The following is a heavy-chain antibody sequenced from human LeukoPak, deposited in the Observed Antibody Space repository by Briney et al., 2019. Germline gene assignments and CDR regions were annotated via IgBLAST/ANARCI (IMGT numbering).Heavy chain of an antibody. CDR2: IYYSGTP. J-gene: IGHJ4*02. CDR3: ARLEYGDYVAY. D-gene: IGHD4-17*01. CDR1: AGSISNYY. V-gene: IGHV4-59*08. Sequence: PSETLSLTCTVSAGSISNYYWTWIRQPPGKTLQWIGYIYYSGTPQYNPSLKSRVTISLDRSKNQFSLNLISVTAADTAVYFCARLEYGDYVAYWGQGTLVTVSS.